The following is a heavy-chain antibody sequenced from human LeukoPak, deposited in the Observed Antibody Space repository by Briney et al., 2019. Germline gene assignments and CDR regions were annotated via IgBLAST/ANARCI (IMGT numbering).Heavy chain of an antibody. J-gene: IGHJ4*02. D-gene: IGHD3-10*01. CDR2: IYYSGST. V-gene: IGHV4-59*01. Sequence: SETLSLTCTVSGGSISSYYWSWLRQPPGKGLEWIGYIYYSGSTNYNPSLKSRVTISVDTSKNQFSLKLSSVTAADTAVYYCARDLYGSGSYYGYWGQGTLVTVSS. CDR3: ARDLYGSGSYYGY. CDR1: GGSISSYY.